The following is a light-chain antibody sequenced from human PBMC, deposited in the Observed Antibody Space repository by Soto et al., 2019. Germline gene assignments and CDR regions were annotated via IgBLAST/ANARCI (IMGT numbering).Light chain of an antibody. J-gene: IGKJ1*01. V-gene: IGKV3-15*01. Sequence: EIVMTHSPATLSVSPWERATLSCRASQSVSSNLAWYHQKAGQAPRLLMYGASTRAIGIPGRFSGSGSGTEFTLTISSLQPDDFATYYCQHYNSYSEACGQGTKVDIK. CDR3: QHYNSYSEA. CDR1: QSVSSN. CDR2: GAS.